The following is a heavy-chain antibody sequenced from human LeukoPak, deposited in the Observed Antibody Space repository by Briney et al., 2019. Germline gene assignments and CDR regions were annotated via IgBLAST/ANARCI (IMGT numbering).Heavy chain of an antibody. Sequence: ASVKVSCKASGYTFTGYYMHWVRQAPGQGLEWMGWINPNSGGTNYAQKFQGRVTMTRDTSISTAYMELRRLRSDDTAVYCCYFTPAQPRYYYMDVWGKGTTVTVSS. J-gene: IGHJ6*03. CDR1: GYTFTGYY. CDR2: INPNSGGT. CDR3: YFTPAQPRYYYMDV. V-gene: IGHV1-2*02. D-gene: IGHD2-2*01.